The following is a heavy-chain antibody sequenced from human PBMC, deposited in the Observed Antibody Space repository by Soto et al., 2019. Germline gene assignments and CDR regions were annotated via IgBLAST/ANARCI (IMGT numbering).Heavy chain of an antibody. Sequence: GGSLRLSCAASGFSISDYEMNWVRQAPGKGLEWVSYISGSGSTVYYADSVKGRFTISRDNAKNSVFLQINTLRVEDAAIYYCARNPSGQWVVPLYCDLWGKGTLFTVSS. D-gene: IGHD1-26*01. CDR1: GFSISDYE. CDR2: ISGSGSTV. V-gene: IGHV3-48*03. CDR3: ARNPSGQWVVPLYCDL. J-gene: IGHJ4*02.